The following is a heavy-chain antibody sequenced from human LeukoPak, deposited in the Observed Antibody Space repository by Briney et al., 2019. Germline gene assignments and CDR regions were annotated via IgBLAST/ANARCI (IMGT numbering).Heavy chain of an antibody. J-gene: IGHJ4*02. CDR2: INSDGSST. Sequence: PGGSLRLSCAASGFTFSSYWMHWVRQAPGRGLVWVSRINSDGSSTSYADSVKGRFTISRDNAKNTLYLQMNSLRAEDTAVYYCARGGNWNWVYYFDYWGQGTLVTVSS. CDR3: ARGGNWNWVYYFDY. CDR1: GFTFSSYW. D-gene: IGHD1-7*01. V-gene: IGHV3-74*01.